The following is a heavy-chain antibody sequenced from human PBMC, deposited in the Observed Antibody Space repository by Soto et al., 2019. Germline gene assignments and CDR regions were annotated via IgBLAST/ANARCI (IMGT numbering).Heavy chain of an antibody. CDR2: VYDNGRP. CDR1: GGSISVYY. CDR3: ARGVGSSPPRY. D-gene: IGHD3-9*01. V-gene: IGHV4-59*01. Sequence: SETLSLTCTISGGSISVYYWSWIRQSPRQGLEWIGYVYDNGRPYYSPSLKSRVTISADTSKNQISLKLTSATAEDTAVYYCARGVGSSPPRYWGRGTLVTVSS. J-gene: IGHJ4*02.